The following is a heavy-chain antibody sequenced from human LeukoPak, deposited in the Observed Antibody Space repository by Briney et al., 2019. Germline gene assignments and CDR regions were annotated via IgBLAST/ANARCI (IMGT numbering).Heavy chain of an antibody. V-gene: IGHV3-7*04. J-gene: IGHJ4*02. CDR3: ARETEMANLDY. Sequence: GGSLRLSCAASGFTFSSYWMSWVRQAPGKGLEWVANIKQDGSEKYYVDSVKGRFTISRDNAKKSLYLQMNSLRAEDTAVYYCARETEMANLDYWGQGTLVTVSS. CDR2: IKQDGSEK. CDR1: GFTFSSYW. D-gene: IGHD5-24*01.